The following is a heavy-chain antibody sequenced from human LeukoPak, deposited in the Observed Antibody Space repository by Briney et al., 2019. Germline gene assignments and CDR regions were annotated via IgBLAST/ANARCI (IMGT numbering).Heavy chain of an antibody. CDR2: IRYDGSNK. Sequence: PGGSLKLSCAASGFTFGSYGMHWVRQAPGKGLEWVAFIRYDGSNKYYADSVKGRFTISRDNSKNTLYLQMNSLRAEDTAVYYCAKEGGYSYGTYMDVWCKGTTVTVSS. D-gene: IGHD5-18*01. J-gene: IGHJ6*03. V-gene: IGHV3-30*02. CDR3: AKEGGYSYGTYMDV. CDR1: GFTFGSYG.